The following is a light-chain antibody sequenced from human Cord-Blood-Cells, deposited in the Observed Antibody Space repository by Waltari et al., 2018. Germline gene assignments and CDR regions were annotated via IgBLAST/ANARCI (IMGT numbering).Light chain of an antibody. CDR3: QQRSNWPIT. CDR2: DAS. Sequence: EIVLTQSPATLSLSPGERATLSCRASQSVSSYLAWYQQKPGQAPRLLIYDASNRATGIPARFSGSGSATDFTLTISRLEPEDFAVYYCQQRSNWPITFGQGTRLEIK. J-gene: IGKJ5*01. V-gene: IGKV3-11*01. CDR1: QSVSSY.